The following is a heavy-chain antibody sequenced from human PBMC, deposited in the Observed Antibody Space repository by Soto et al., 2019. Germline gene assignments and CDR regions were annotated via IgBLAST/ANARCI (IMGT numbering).Heavy chain of an antibody. CDR3: ARDFQLQYCSGGSCYLSRWFDP. CDR2: IYYSGST. V-gene: IGHV4-30-4*01. D-gene: IGHD2-15*01. CDR1: GGSISSGDYY. Sequence: SEPLSLTCTVSGGSISSGDYYWSWIRQPPGKGLEWIGYIYYSGSTYYNPSLKSRVTISVDTSKNQFSLKLSSVTAADTAVYYCARDFQLQYCSGGSCYLSRWFDPWGQGTLVTVSS. J-gene: IGHJ5*02.